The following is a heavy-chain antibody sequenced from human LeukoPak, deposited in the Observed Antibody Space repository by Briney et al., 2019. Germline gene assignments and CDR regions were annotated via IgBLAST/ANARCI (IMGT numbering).Heavy chain of an antibody. CDR3: AKSGCSSTSCYSILSGWLDP. D-gene: IGHD2-2*02. CDR2: INSDGSIT. CDR1: GFTFTTYW. Sequence: GGSLRLSCAASGFTFTTYWMHWVRQAPGKGLVWVSHINSDGSITSYADSVKGRFTISRDNSKNTLYLQMNSLRAEDTAVYYCAKSGCSSTSCYSILSGWLDPWGQGTLVTVSS. V-gene: IGHV3-74*01. J-gene: IGHJ5*02.